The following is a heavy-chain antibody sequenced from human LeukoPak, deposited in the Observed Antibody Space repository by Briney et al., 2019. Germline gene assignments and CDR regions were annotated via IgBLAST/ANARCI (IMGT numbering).Heavy chain of an antibody. CDR2: IYTSGST. CDR3: ARDRYYYDSSGFDL. CDR1: GDSMSGGNYY. Sequence: PSQTLSLTCTVSGDSMSGGNYYWSWIRQPAGKGLEWIGRIYTSGSTNYNPSLKSRVTISVDTSKNQFSLKLSSVTAADTAVYYCARDRYYYDSSGFDLWGQGTLVTVSS. V-gene: IGHV4-61*02. D-gene: IGHD3-22*01. J-gene: IGHJ5*02.